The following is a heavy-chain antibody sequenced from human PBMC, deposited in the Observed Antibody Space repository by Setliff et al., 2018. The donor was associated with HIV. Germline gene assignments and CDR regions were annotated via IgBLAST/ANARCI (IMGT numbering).Heavy chain of an antibody. Sequence: GPVKVSCKASGYTFTSYGISWVRQAPGQGLEWMGWINTVTGNPTYAQGFTGRFVFSLDTSVSTAYLQISSLKAEDSAVYYCARRMEMTPIGYWGQGTLVTVSS. D-gene: IGHD2-15*01. J-gene: IGHJ4*02. CDR3: ARRMEMTPIGY. CDR2: INTVTGNP. V-gene: IGHV7-4-1*02. CDR1: GYTFTSYG.